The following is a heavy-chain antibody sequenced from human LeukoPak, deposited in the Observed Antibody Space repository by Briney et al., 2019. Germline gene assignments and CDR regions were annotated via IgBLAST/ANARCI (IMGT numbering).Heavy chain of an antibody. J-gene: IGHJ4*02. D-gene: IGHD3-9*01. CDR3: ARRGGADDILTYDRNFDY. CDR1: GYSISSGYY. CDR2: IYHSGST. Sequence: SETLSLTCTVSGYSISSGYYWGWIRQPPGKGLEWIGSIYHSGSTYYNPSLKSRVTISVDTSKNQFSLRLSSVTAADTAVYYCARRGGADDILTYDRNFDYWGQGTLVTVSS. V-gene: IGHV4-38-2*02.